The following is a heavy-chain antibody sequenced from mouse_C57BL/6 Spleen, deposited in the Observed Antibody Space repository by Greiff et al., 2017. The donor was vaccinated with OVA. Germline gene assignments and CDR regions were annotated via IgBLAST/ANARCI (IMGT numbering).Heavy chain of an antibody. D-gene: IGHD1-1*01. CDR3: ARGDYGGALYYFDY. J-gene: IGHJ2*01. Sequence: EVQLQQSGPELVKPGASVKIPCKASGYTFTDYNMDWVKQSHGKSLEWIGDINPNNGGTIYNQKFKGKATLTVDKSSSTAYMELRSLTSEDTAVYYCARGDYGGALYYFDYWGQGTTLTVSS. CDR1: GYTFTDYN. V-gene: IGHV1-18*01. CDR2: INPNNGGT.